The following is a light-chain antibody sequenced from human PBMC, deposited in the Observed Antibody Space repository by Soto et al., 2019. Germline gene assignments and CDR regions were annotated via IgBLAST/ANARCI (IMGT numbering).Light chain of an antibody. V-gene: IGLV2-8*01. J-gene: IGLJ3*02. CDR1: SRDVGGYNY. Sequence: QSVLTQPPSASGSPGQSVTISCTGTSRDVGGYNYVSWYQQHPGKAPKLMIYEVSKRPSGVPDRFSGSKYGKTASLTVSGLQAEDGAEYYCSSYAGRNSFVFGGGTKLTVL. CDR2: EVS. CDR3: SSYAGRNSFV.